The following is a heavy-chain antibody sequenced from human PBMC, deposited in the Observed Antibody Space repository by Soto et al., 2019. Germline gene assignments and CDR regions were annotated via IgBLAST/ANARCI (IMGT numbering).Heavy chain of an antibody. V-gene: IGHV2-5*02. CDR2: IYWDDDK. Sequence: QVTLEESGPTRVKPTQTLTLTCTFSGFSLATSGVGVGWVRQPPGKALERLALIYWDDDKRYSPSLRSRLTVTEXTSXNXEGLTMPNMDPVDTATYYCAHRVGLQGNWNGGYFDFWGQGALVTVSS. D-gene: IGHD1-1*01. J-gene: IGHJ4*02. CDR1: GFSLATSGVG. CDR3: AHRVGLQGNWNGGYFDF.